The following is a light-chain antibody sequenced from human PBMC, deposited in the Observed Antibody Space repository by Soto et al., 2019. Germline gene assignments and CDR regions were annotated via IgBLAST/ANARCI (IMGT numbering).Light chain of an antibody. CDR1: QSVSSSY. CDR3: QQYGSSPWT. J-gene: IGKJ1*01. V-gene: IGKV3-20*01. CDR2: GAS. Sequence: EIVLTQSPGPLSLSPGERATLSCRASQSVSSSYLAWYQQKPGQAPRLLIYGASSRATGIPERFNGSGSGTDFTLTISRLEPEDFAVYYCQQYGSSPWTFGQGTKVEIK.